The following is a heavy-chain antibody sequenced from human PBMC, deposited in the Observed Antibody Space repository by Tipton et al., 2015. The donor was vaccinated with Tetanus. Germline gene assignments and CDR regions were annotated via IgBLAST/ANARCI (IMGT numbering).Heavy chain of an antibody. J-gene: IGHJ6*02. V-gene: IGHV3-23*01. CDR2: ITTSGGRT. Sequence: SLRLSCVASGLSFSSYTMSWVRQGPSKGLEWISSITTSGGRTYYAESVEGRFTIARDDSKNTLYLQIDSLRAEDTAIYYCARRGCRGGSCFISPNYGMDVWGQGTTVAVSS. CDR3: ARRGCRGGSCFISPNYGMDV. CDR1: GLSFSSYT. D-gene: IGHD2-15*01.